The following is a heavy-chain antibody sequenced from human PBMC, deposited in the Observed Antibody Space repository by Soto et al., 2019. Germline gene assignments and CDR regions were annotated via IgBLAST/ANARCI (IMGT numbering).Heavy chain of an antibody. Sequence: QVQLQESGPGLVKPSQTLSLTCTVSGGSISSGGYYWSWIRQHPGKGREWIGYIYYSGTTNYNPSLKSRLTISVDTSKNQFSLKLNSMTAADSAVYYCARDESATDAFDIWGQGTMVTVSS. D-gene: IGHD5-12*01. CDR3: ARDESATDAFDI. CDR2: IYYSGTT. V-gene: IGHV4-31*03. J-gene: IGHJ3*02. CDR1: GGSISSGGYY.